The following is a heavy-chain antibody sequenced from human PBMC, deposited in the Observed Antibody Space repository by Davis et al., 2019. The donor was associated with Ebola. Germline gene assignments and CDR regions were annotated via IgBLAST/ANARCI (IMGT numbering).Heavy chain of an antibody. CDR1: GFTFSSYG. J-gene: IGHJ6*02. Sequence: GGSLRLSCAASGFTFSSYGMHWVRQAPGKGLEWVAVIWYDGSNKYYADSVKGRFTISRDNSKNTLYLQMNSLRAEDTAVYYCARGGPRRYYYYGMDVWGQGTTVTVSS. CDR3: ARGGPRRYYYYGMDV. CDR2: IWYDGSNK. D-gene: IGHD6-25*01. V-gene: IGHV3-33*01.